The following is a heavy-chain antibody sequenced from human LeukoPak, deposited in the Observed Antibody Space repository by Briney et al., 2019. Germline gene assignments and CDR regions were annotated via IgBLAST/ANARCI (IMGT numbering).Heavy chain of an antibody. CDR2: IYTSGST. V-gene: IGHV4-4*07. J-gene: IGHJ6*02. CDR1: GGSISSYY. Sequence: SETLSLTCTVSGGSISSYYWSWIRQPAGKGLEWIGRIYTSGSTNYNPSLKSRVTMSVDTSKNQFSLKLSSVTAADTAVYYCVRSMPLEGGSLYYYYYGMDVWGQGTTVTVSS. D-gene: IGHD1-26*01. CDR3: VRSMPLEGGSLYYYYYGMDV.